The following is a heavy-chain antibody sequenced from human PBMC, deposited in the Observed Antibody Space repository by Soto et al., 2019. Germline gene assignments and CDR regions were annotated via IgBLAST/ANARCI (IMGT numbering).Heavy chain of an antibody. V-gene: IGHV3-30-3*01. CDR2: ISYDGSNK. Sequence: PGGSLRLSCAASGFTFSSYAMHWVRQAPGKGLEWVAVISYDGSNKYYADSVKGRFTISRDNSKNTLYLQMNSLRAEDTAVYYCARAYLVVVAATPFDYWGQGTLVTVSS. J-gene: IGHJ4*02. CDR1: GFTFSSYA. CDR3: ARAYLVVVAATPFDY. D-gene: IGHD2-15*01.